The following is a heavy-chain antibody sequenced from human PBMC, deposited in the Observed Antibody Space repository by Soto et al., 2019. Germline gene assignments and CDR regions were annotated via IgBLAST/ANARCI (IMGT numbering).Heavy chain of an antibody. D-gene: IGHD3-22*01. CDR2: IYYSGST. CDR3: ARLGGYYQAFNI. V-gene: IGHV4-31*03. Sequence: KPSETLSLTCTVSGGSITSGGYYWSWIRQHPGKGLEWIGYIYYSGSTNYNPSLKSRVAISVDASKNQFSLKLSSVTAADTAVYYCARLGGYYQAFNIWGPGALVTVSS. CDR1: GGSITSGGYY. J-gene: IGHJ4*01.